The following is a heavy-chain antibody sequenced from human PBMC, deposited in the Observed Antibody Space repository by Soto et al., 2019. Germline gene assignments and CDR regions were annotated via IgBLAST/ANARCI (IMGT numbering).Heavy chain of an antibody. Sequence: SVKVSCKASGGTFSSYAISWVRQAPGQGLEWMGGIIPIFGTANYAQKFQGRVTITADESTSTAYMELSSLRSEDTAVYYCARGERAYDYVWGASYYYYGMDVWGQGTTVTVSS. J-gene: IGHJ6*02. CDR3: ARGERAYDYVWGASYYYYGMDV. D-gene: IGHD3-16*01. CDR2: IIPIFGTA. V-gene: IGHV1-69*13. CDR1: GGTFSSYA.